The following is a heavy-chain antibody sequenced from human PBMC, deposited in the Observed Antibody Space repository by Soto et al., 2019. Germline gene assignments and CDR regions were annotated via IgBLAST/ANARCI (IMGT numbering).Heavy chain of an antibody. Sequence: QVHLVESGGGVVQPEKSLRLSCGASGFNLSNYGMHWVRQPPGKGLEWVAIIANDGGRKYYADSVEGRFTVSRDNSKNTLFLQMNNLRPEDTAGYYCATTTVVAAAGFDPWGRGTQVIVSS. CDR3: ATTTVVAAAGFDP. V-gene: IGHV3-30*03. CDR1: GFNLSNYG. J-gene: IGHJ5*02. CDR2: IANDGGRK. D-gene: IGHD2-15*01.